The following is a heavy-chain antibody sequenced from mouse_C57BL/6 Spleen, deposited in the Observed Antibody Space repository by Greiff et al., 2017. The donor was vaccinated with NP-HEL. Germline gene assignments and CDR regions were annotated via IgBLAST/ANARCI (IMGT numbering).Heavy chain of an antibody. J-gene: IGHJ1*03. Sequence: VQLKQSGPELVKPGASVKIPCKASGYTFTDYNMDWVKQSHGKSLEWIGDINPNNGGTIYNQKFKGKATLTVDKSSSTAYMELRSLTSEDTAVYYCARQRVVARYFDVWGTGTTVTVSS. CDR2: INPNNGGT. V-gene: IGHV1-18*01. CDR1: GYTFTDYN. CDR3: ARQRVVARYFDV. D-gene: IGHD1-1*01.